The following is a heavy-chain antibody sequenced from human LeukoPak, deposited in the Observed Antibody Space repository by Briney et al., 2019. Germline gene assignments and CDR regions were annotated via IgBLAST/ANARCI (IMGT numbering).Heavy chain of an antibody. CDR3: ARWAGTGDY. J-gene: IGHJ4*02. Sequence: AGGSLRLSCAASGLTVSSNYMSWVRQAPGKGLEWVSVIYSGGSTYYADSVRGRFTISRDNSKNTLYLQMNSLRAEDTAVYYCARWAGTGDYWGQGTLVTVSS. CDR1: GLTVSSNY. CDR2: IYSGGST. V-gene: IGHV3-53*01. D-gene: IGHD6-19*01.